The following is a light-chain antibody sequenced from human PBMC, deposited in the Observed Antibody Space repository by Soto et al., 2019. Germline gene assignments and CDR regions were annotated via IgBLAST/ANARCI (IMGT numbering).Light chain of an antibody. CDR1: QSISTW. CDR2: DAS. Sequence: DIQMTQSPSTLSASVGDRVTITCRASQSISTWLAWYQQKPGKAPKLLIHDASSLESGVPSRFSGSGSGTEFTLTIRSLQPDDFATYYCQYHDDHFGPGTKVDIK. V-gene: IGKV1-5*01. CDR3: QYHDDH. J-gene: IGKJ3*01.